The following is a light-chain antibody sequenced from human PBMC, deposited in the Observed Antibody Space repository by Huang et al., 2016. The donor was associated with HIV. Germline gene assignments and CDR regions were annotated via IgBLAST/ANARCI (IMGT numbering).Light chain of an antibody. CDR3: QQRDNWPLT. CDR2: GAS. J-gene: IGKJ3*01. V-gene: IGKV3-11*01. Sequence: EIVLTQSPATLSLSPGERATLSCRASQSISNFLAWYQQKPGQVPRLLIHGASNRAAGIPARFSDSGSGTDFTLTINSLEPEDCALYYCQQRDNWPLTFGPGTKVDIK. CDR1: QSISNF.